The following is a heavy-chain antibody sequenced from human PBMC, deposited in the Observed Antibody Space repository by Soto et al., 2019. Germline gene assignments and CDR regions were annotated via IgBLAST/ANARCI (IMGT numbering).Heavy chain of an antibody. CDR3: ARGRYGDY. D-gene: IGHD1-1*01. J-gene: IGHJ4*02. V-gene: IGHV1-18*01. Sequence: QVHLVQSGAEVKKPGASVKVSCKGSGYGFTTYGITWVRQAPGQGLEWMAWISAHNGNTNYAQKLQGRVTVTRDTATSTAYMELRSLRSDATAVYYCARGRYGDYWGQAALVTVSS. CDR2: ISAHNGNT. CDR1: GYGFTTYG.